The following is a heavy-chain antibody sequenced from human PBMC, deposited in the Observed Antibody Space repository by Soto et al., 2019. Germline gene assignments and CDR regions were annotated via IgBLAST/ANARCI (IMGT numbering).Heavy chain of an antibody. CDR1: GGSISSYY. V-gene: IGHV4-59*01. J-gene: IGHJ4*02. CDR2: IYYSGST. Sequence: SETLSLTCTVSGGSISSYYWSWIRQPPGKGLEWIGYIYYSGSTNYNPSLKSRVTISVDTSKNQFSLKLSSVTAADTAVYYCARSRGFYFDYWGQGTLVTVSS. CDR3: ARSRGFYFDY.